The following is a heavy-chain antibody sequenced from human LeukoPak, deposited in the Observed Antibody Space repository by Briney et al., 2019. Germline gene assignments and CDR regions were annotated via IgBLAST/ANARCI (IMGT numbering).Heavy chain of an antibody. J-gene: IGHJ5*02. Sequence: SETLSLTCAVSGGSIRGGGYSSSWIRQPPGKGLEWIGYIYQSGRTSYNPSLKGRVTISVDRSKNQFSLKLSSVTAADTAVYYCARGSRNIVVVPAASGGWFDPWGQGTLVTVSS. CDR3: ARGSRNIVVVPAASGGWFDP. CDR2: IYQSGRT. V-gene: IGHV4-30-2*01. D-gene: IGHD2-2*01. CDR1: GGSIRGGGYS.